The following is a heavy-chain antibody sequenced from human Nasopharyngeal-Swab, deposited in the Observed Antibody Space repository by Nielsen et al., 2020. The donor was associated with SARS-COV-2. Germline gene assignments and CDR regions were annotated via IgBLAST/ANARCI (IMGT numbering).Heavy chain of an antibody. V-gene: IGHV2-70*01. Sequence: SGPTLVKPTQTLTLTCTFSGFSLSTSGMCVIWIRQPPGKALEWLALIDWDDDKYYSTSLKTRLTISKDTSKNQVVLTMTNMDPVDTATYHCARICIAAAGADAFDIWGQGTMVTVSS. CDR2: IDWDDDK. CDR1: GFSLSTSGMC. J-gene: IGHJ3*02. CDR3: ARICIAAAGADAFDI. D-gene: IGHD6-13*01.